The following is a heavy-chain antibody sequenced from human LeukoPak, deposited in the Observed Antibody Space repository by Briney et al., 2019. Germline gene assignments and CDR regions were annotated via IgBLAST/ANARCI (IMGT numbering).Heavy chain of an antibody. V-gene: IGHV4-34*01. CDR3: ASPTTVTTSAYRAFDI. Sequence: SETLSLTCAVYGGSFSDYYWSWIRQPPGKGLEWIGEINHSGSTNYSPSLRSRVTISVDTSKNQFSLNLRSVTAADTAVYYRASPTTVTTSAYRAFDIWGQGTMVTVSA. CDR1: GGSFSDYY. J-gene: IGHJ3*02. D-gene: IGHD4-17*01. CDR2: INHSGST.